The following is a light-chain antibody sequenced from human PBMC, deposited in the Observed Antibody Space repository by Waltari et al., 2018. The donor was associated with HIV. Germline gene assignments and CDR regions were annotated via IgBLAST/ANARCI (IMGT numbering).Light chain of an antibody. CDR3: QQYSTYPPGT. CDR2: GAS. CDR1: QHISSS. Sequence: IRMIQSPSSFSASTGDRVTITCRASQHISSSLAWYRQRPGRAPELLIYGASTLQSGVPSRFRGSGSGTDFTLTISCLQPEDFATYYCQQYSTYPPGTFGQGTRLDIK. J-gene: IGKJ5*01. V-gene: IGKV1-8*01.